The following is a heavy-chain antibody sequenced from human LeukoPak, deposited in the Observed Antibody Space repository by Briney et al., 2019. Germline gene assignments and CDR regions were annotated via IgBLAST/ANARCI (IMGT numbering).Heavy chain of an antibody. J-gene: IGHJ3*02. CDR2: IWYDGSNK. D-gene: IGHD2-2*01. CDR3: EKLRSSSSSDAFDI. Sequence: GGSLRLSCAASGFTFSSYGMHWVRQAPGKGLEWVAVIWYDGSNKYYADSVKGRFTISRDNSKNTLYLQMNSLRAEDTAVYYCEKLRSSSSSDAFDIWGQGTMVTVSS. V-gene: IGHV3-33*06. CDR1: GFTFSSYG.